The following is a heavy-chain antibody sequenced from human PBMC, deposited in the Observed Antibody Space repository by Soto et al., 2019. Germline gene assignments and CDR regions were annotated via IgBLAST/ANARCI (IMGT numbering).Heavy chain of an antibody. CDR1: GFTFSSYA. Sequence: GGSLRLSCAASGFTFSSYAMSWVRQAPGKGLEWVSGLSGSAGATYYADSVKGRFTISRDNSKNTLYLQMNSPRAEDTAVYYCAKDLTEEMARIFGYWGQGTLVTVSS. D-gene: IGHD5-12*01. CDR2: LSGSAGAT. V-gene: IGHV3-23*01. CDR3: AKDLTEEMARIFGY. J-gene: IGHJ4*02.